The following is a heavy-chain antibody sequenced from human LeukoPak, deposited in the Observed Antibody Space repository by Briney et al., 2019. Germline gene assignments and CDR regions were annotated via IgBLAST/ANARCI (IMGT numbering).Heavy chain of an antibody. CDR3: ARFAAGGSYYYYMDV. Sequence: TGGSLRLSCAASGFTFSGYVMTWVRQAPGKGLECVSSITFSSSHIYYADSVKGRFTISRDNAKNSLYLQMNSLRADDTAVYYCARFAAGGSYYYYMDVWGKGTTVTVSS. V-gene: IGHV3-21*01. D-gene: IGHD6-25*01. CDR2: ITFSSSHI. CDR1: GFTFSGYV. J-gene: IGHJ6*03.